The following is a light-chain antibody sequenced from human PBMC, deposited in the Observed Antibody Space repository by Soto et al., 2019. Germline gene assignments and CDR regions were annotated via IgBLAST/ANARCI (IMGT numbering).Light chain of an antibody. J-gene: IGLJ2*01. V-gene: IGLV1-40*01. Sequence: QSVLTQPPSVSGATGQRVTISCTGSSSNIGAGYDVHWYQQLPGTAPKLLIYGNSNRPSGVPDRFSGSKSGTSASLAITGLQAEDEAYYYCQSYDSSLSGVVCGGGTKLTVL. CDR2: GNS. CDR3: QSYDSSLSGVV. CDR1: SSNIGAGYD.